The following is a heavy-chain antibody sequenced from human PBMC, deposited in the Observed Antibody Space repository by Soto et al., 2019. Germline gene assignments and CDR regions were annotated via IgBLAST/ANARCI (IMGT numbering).Heavy chain of an antibody. Sequence: EVQLVDSGGGLVQPGGSLRISCKGSGFSLSSYWMSWVRQAPGKGLECVASIKQDESEKYYVDSVKGRFTISRDNVDDSVFLRMNRLSAEDTAVYFCVRDVGFDYVNWGQGTLVTVSS. V-gene: IGHV3-7*01. CDR1: GFSLSSYW. J-gene: IGHJ4*02. CDR2: IKQDESEK. CDR3: VRDVGFDYVN. D-gene: IGHD3-16*01.